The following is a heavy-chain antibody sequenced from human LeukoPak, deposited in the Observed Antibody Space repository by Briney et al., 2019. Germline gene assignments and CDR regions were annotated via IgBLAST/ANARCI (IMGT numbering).Heavy chain of an antibody. CDR1: GFTFSSYD. CDR3: ARDAGWRLLDY. D-gene: IGHD6-25*01. J-gene: IGHJ4*02. CDR2: IGTAGDT. V-gene: IGHV3-13*03. Sequence: GGSLRLSCAACGFTFSSYDMHWVRQATGKGLEWVSAIGTAGDTYYPGSVKGQFTISRDNAKNSLYLQMNSLRAEDTAVYYCARDAGWRLLDYWGRGTQVTVSS.